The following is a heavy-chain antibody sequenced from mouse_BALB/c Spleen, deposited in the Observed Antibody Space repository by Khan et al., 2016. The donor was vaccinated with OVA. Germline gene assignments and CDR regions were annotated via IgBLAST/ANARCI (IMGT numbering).Heavy chain of an antibody. J-gene: IGHJ4*01. CDR2: IWGGGGT. V-gene: IGHV2-6-4*01. D-gene: IGHD2-14*01. CDR1: GFSLSRYN. Sequence: VQLQESGPGLVAPSQSLSITCTVSGFSLSRYNIHWVRQPPGKGLEWLGMIWGGGGTDYNSTLQSRLSISKDTSKSQVFLKMNSLQTDDTAMYYWARAYYRYDGYYAMDYWGQGTSGTVSS. CDR3: ARAYYRYDGYYAMDY.